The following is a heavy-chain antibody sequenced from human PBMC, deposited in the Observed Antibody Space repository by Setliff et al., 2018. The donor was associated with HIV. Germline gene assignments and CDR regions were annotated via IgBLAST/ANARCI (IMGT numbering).Heavy chain of an antibody. Sequence: SQTLSLTCSVSGDSISSGSYFWGWIRQTPGKGLEWIGNIYYTGFAYYNPSLKSRVTISLDTSKTHFFLNLTSVTDADTAVYFCTREGRGDPTMATTRIDYWGQGKLVTVSS. D-gene: IGHD1-1*01. V-gene: IGHV4-39*02. CDR2: IYYTGFA. J-gene: IGHJ4*02. CDR3: TREGRGDPTMATTRIDY. CDR1: GDSISSGSYF.